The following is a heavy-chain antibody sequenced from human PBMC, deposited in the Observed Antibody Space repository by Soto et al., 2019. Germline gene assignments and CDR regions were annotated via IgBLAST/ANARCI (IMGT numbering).Heavy chain of an antibody. CDR1: GFTFDDYA. J-gene: IGHJ5*02. CDR2: ISWNSGSI. V-gene: IGHV3-9*01. CDR3: AKDRRAGGDYSHWFDP. Sequence: GGSLRLSCAASGFTFDDYAMHWVRQAPGKGLEWVSGISWNSGSIGYADSVKGRFTISRDNAKNSLYLQMNSLRAEDTALYYCAKDRRAGGDYSHWFDPWGQGTLVTVPQ. D-gene: IGHD4-17*01.